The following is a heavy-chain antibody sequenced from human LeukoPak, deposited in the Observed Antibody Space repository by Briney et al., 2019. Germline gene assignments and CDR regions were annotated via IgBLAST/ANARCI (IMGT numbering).Heavy chain of an antibody. CDR2: IYHSGST. V-gene: IGHV4-30-2*01. CDR1: GGSISSGGYS. D-gene: IGHD3-9*01. J-gene: IGHJ5*02. CDR3: ARVNYDILTGQGGWFDP. Sequence: SETLSLTCAVSGGSISSGGYSWSWIRQPPGKGLEWIVYIYHSGSTYYNPSLKSRVTISVDRSKNQFSLKLSSVTAADTAVYFCARVNYDILTGQGGWFDPWGQGTLVTVSS.